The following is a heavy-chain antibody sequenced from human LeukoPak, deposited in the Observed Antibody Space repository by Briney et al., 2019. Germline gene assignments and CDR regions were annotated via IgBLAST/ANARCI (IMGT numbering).Heavy chain of an antibody. CDR1: GFTFSSYW. CDR2: IKQDGSEK. J-gene: IGHJ2*01. V-gene: IGHV3-7*01. D-gene: IGHD4-17*01. Sequence: PGGSLRLSCAASGFTFSSYWMSWVRQAPGKGLEWVANIKQDGSEKYYVDSVKGRFTISRDNAKNSLYLQMNSLRAGDTAVYYCARDAPVDYGDYRYFDLWGRGTLVTVSS. CDR3: ARDAPVDYGDYRYFDL.